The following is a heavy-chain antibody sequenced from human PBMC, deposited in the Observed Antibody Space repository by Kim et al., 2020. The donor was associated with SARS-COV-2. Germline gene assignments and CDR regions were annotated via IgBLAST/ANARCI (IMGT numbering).Heavy chain of an antibody. CDR1: GFTFSSYW. Sequence: GGSLRLSCAASGFTFSSYWMSWVRQAPGKGLEWVANIKQDGSEKDYVDSVKGRFTSSRDNAKNSLYLQMNSLRAEDTAVYYCARDRRRFCSTLNCYSYSDYWVQGTLVTVSS. D-gene: IGHD2-2*01. CDR3: ARDRRRFCSTLNCYSYSDY. V-gene: IGHV3-7*01. CDR2: IKQDGSEK. J-gene: IGHJ4*02.